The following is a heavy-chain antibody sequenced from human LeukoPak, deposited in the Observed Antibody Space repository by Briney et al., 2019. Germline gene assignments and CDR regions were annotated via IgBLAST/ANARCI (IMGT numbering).Heavy chain of an antibody. CDR2: IYSGGST. CDR1: GFTVSSNY. CDR3: ARDLREHGAFDI. D-gene: IGHD1-26*01. Sequence: GGSLRLSCAASGFTVSSNYMSWVRQAPGKGLEWVSEIYSGGSTYYAASVKGRFSISRDTSKNTVYLQMNSLRGEDTAVYYCARDLREHGAFDIWGQGTMVSVSS. J-gene: IGHJ3*02. V-gene: IGHV3-53*01.